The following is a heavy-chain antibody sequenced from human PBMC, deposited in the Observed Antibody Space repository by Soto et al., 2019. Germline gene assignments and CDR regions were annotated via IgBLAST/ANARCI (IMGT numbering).Heavy chain of an antibody. Sequence: EVQLVETGGGLIQPGGSLRLSCLASGFSVTTHYIIWVRQPPGKGLEWVSTTFTGGSTHYADSVKGRFSISRDNSKNTVSLQMNNLRVDDTAVYYCAKKPPSSIQGWAFGMDVGGQGTTVSVSS. D-gene: IGHD1-26*01. J-gene: IGHJ6*02. CDR1: GFSVTTHY. V-gene: IGHV3-53*02. CDR3: AKKPPSSIQGWAFGMDV. CDR2: TFTGGST.